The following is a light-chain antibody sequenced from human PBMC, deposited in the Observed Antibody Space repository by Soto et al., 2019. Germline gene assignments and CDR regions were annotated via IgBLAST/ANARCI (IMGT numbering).Light chain of an antibody. CDR1: QSVRKSY. V-gene: IGKV3-20*01. Sequence: EIVLTQSPVTLSLSSGERATLSCRASQSVRKSYLAWYQQKPGQAPRLIIDGASNRATGVPDRFSGSGSGTEFTLTISSLEPEDFGVYSCQQYGSTPPTFGEGTKVEIK. CDR2: GAS. CDR3: QQYGSTPPT. J-gene: IGKJ1*01.